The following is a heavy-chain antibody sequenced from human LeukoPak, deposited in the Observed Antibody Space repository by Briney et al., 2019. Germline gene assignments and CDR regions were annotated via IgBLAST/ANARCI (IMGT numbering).Heavy chain of an antibody. D-gene: IGHD6-19*01. CDR1: GFTFSSYA. CDR3: ATPVGYSSGWLGQKRFDP. V-gene: IGHV3-23*01. Sequence: GGSLRLSCAASGFTFSSYAMSWVRQAPGKGLGWVSAISGSGGSTYYADSVKGRFTISRDNSKNTLYLQMNSLRAEDTAVYYCATPVGYSSGWLGQKRFDPWGQGTLVTVSS. CDR2: ISGSGGST. J-gene: IGHJ5*02.